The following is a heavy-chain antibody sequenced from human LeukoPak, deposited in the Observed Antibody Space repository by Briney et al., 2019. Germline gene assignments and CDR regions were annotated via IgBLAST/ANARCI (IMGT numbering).Heavy chain of an antibody. Sequence: PSETLSLTCTVSGGSISSSSYYWDWIRQPPGKGLEWMGRIYYSGRTYYNMSLKSRVTISIDTSKNQFSLNLSSVTGADTAVYYCARRRYYDSTGYLDWGQGTLVTVSS. V-gene: IGHV4-39*01. CDR2: IYYSGRT. D-gene: IGHD3-22*01. CDR3: ARRRYYDSTGYLD. CDR1: GGSISSSSYY. J-gene: IGHJ1*01.